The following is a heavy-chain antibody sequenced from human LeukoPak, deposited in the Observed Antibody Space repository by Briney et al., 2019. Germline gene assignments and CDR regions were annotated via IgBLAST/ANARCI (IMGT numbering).Heavy chain of an antibody. V-gene: IGHV4-34*01. Sequence: SETLSLTCAVYGGSFSGYYWSWIRQPPGKGLEWIGEINHSGSTNYNPSLKSRVTISVDTSKNQFSLKLSSVTAADTAVYYCARRYSSSWSLYYYYYMDVWGKGTTVTVSS. D-gene: IGHD6-13*01. CDR2: INHSGST. CDR1: GGSFSGYY. J-gene: IGHJ6*03. CDR3: ARRYSSSWSLYYYYYMDV.